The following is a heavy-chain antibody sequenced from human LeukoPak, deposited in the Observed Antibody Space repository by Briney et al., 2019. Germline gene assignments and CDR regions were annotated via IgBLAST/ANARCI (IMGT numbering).Heavy chain of an antibody. V-gene: IGHV4-34*01. J-gene: IGHJ5*02. Sequence: SETLSLTCAVYGGSFSGYYWSWIRQPPGKGLEWIGEINHSGSTNYNPSLKSRVTISVDTSKNQFSLKLSSVTAADTAVYYCARGRSSTSLVFVRWFDPWGQGTLVTVSS. CDR3: ARGRSSTSLVFVRWFDP. CDR1: GGSFSGYY. CDR2: INHSGST. D-gene: IGHD2-2*01.